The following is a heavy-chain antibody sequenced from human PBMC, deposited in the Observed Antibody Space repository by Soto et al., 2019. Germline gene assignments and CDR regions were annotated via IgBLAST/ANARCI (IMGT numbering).Heavy chain of an antibody. J-gene: IGHJ6*02. D-gene: IGHD6-13*01. CDR1: GGSFSGYY. CDR3: ARDLSGIAAPQGV. CDR2: INHSGST. V-gene: IGHV4-34*01. Sequence: SETLSLTCAVYGGSFSGYYWTWIRQPPGTGLEWIGEINHSGSTNYNPSLKSRLTISVDTSKNQFSLKLTSVTAADTAVYYCARDLSGIAAPQGVWGQGTTVTVSS.